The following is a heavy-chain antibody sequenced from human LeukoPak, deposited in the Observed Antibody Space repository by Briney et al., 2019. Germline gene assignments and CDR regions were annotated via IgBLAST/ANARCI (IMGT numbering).Heavy chain of an antibody. D-gene: IGHD6-19*01. CDR2: ISGSGGST. V-gene: IGHV3-23*01. Sequence: LTGGSLRLSCEASGFSFSSYWMIWVRQAPGKGLEWVSAISGSGGSTYYADSVKGRFTISRDNSKNTLYLQMNSLRAEDTAVYYCAKGGGQWLVPPTWFDPWGQGTLVTVSS. CDR3: AKGGGQWLVPPTWFDP. CDR1: GFSFSSYW. J-gene: IGHJ5*02.